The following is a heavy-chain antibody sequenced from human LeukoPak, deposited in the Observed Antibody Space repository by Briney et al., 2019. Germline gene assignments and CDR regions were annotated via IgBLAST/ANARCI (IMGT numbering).Heavy chain of an antibody. CDR3: ARQVVVTPRYFDL. CDR2: INHSGST. V-gene: IGHV4-34*01. J-gene: IGHJ2*01. CDR1: GGSFSGYY. Sequence: PSETLSLTCAVYGGSFSGYYWSWIRQPPGKGLEWIGEINHSGSTNYNPSLKSRVTISVDTSKDQFSLKLSSVTAADTAVYYCARQVVVTPRYFDLWGRGTLVAVSS. D-gene: IGHD2-15*01.